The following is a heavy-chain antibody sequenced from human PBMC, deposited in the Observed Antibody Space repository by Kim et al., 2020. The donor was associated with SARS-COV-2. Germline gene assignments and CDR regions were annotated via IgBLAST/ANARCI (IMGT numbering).Heavy chain of an antibody. V-gene: IGHV5-51*01. Sequence: GESLKISCKGSGYSFTSYWIGWVRQMPGKGLEWMGIIYPGDSDTRYSPSFQGQVTISADKSISTAYLQWSSMKASDTAMYYCAILAFYGDYAYYYYGMDVWGQGTTVTVSS. J-gene: IGHJ6*02. D-gene: IGHD4-17*01. CDR1: GYSFTSYW. CDR2: IYPGDSDT. CDR3: AILAFYGDYAYYYYGMDV.